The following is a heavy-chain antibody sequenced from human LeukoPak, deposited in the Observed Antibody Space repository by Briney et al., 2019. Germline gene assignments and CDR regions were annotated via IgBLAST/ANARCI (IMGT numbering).Heavy chain of an antibody. D-gene: IGHD1-14*01. Sequence: GGSLRLSCAASGFTFSSYTVNWVRQAPGKGLEWVSSISTSSSYIYYADSLKGRFTISRDNAKNSLYLQMNSLRAEDTAVYYCARDRGNQRGYYYYYMDVWGKGTTVTVSS. J-gene: IGHJ6*03. CDR2: ISTSSSYI. CDR3: ARDRGNQRGYYYYYMDV. CDR1: GFTFSSYT. V-gene: IGHV3-21*01.